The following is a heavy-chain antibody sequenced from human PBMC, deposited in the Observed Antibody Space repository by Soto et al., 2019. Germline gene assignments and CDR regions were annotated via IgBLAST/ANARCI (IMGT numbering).Heavy chain of an antibody. J-gene: IGHJ6*02. CDR2: ISYDGSNK. V-gene: IGHV3-30*18. Sequence: GGSLRLSCAASGFTFSSYGMHWVRQAPGKGLEWVAVISYDGSNKYYADSVKGRFTISRDNSKNTLYLQMNSLRAEDTAVYYCAKDYNGGTGYYTGYYYYGMDVWGQGTTVTVSS. CDR3: AKDYNGGTGYYTGYYYYGMDV. CDR1: GFTFSSYG. D-gene: IGHD3-9*01.